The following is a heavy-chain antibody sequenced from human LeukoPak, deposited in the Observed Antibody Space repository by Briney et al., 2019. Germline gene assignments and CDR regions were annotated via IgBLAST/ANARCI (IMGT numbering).Heavy chain of an antibody. CDR3: ARGLWQLPSVPLDY. Sequence: SETLSLTCAVYGGSFSGYYWSWIRQPPGKGLEWIGEINYSGSTNYNPSLKSRVTISVDTSKNQFSLKLSSVTAADTAVYYCARGLWQLPSVPLDYWGQGTLVTVSS. V-gene: IGHV4-34*01. CDR2: INYSGST. D-gene: IGHD2-15*01. CDR1: GGSFSGYY. J-gene: IGHJ4*02.